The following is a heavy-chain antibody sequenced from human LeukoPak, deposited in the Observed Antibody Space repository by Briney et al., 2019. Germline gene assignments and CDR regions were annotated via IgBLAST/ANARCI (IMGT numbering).Heavy chain of an antibody. CDR1: GFTFSFFW. D-gene: IGHD3-3*01. V-gene: IGHV3-7*01. CDR3: AREVNYDFWSGYDVFDP. Sequence: PGGSLRLSCGASGFTFSFFWMSWVRQAPGKGLEWVANIKQDGSEKYYVDSVKGRFTISRDNAKNSLYLQMNSLRAEDTAVYYCAREVNYDFWSGYDVFDPWGQGTLVTVSS. CDR2: IKQDGSEK. J-gene: IGHJ5*02.